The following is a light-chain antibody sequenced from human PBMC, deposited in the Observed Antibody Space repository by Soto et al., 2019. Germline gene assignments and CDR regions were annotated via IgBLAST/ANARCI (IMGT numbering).Light chain of an antibody. CDR3: QHYTSSRT. CDR1: QSVSSN. J-gene: IGKJ1*01. Sequence: EIVMTQSPATLSVSPGEGATLSCRASQSVSSNLAWYQQKPGQAPRLLIFGASTRATGIPDRFTGSGSGTEFTPTTISRQAHEFAVEYYCQHYTSSRTFGQGTKVDIK. CDR2: GAS. V-gene: IGKV3-15*01.